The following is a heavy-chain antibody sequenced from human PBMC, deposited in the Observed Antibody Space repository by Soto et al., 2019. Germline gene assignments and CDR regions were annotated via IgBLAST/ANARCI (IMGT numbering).Heavy chain of an antibody. CDR2: MRSKVYGGAT. D-gene: IGHD5-12*01. CDR1: GVKMGDYA. CDR3: SRVFGPGYKYRPSDY. J-gene: IGHJ4*02. V-gene: IGHV3-49*04. Sequence: LRLSGTTSGVKMGDYALNWVRQAPGKGLEGVGFMRSKVYGGATEFAASVEGRFRMSRDDFRGIAYLELNSLKTEDTGVYYCSRVFGPGYKYRPSDYWGQGPLVTVSS.